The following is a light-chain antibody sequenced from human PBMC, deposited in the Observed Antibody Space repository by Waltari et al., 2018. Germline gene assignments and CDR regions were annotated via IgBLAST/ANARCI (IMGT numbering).Light chain of an antibody. CDR1: NLGDKY. CDR3: QAWDSSSVV. CDR2: QDS. J-gene: IGLJ2*01. V-gene: IGLV3-1*01. Sequence: SYELTQPPSVSVSPGQTASVPCSGHNLGDKYACWYQPRPGQSPVLVMYQDSKRPSGIPERFSGSNSGNTATLTISGTQAMDEADYYCQAWDSSSVVFGGGTKLTVL.